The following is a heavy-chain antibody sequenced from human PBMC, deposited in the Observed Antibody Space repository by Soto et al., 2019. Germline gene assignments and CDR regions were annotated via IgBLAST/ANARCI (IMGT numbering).Heavy chain of an antibody. CDR1: GGSISSGGYY. CDR3: ARGGEAYYDILTGFYFDY. CDR2: IYDSGST. J-gene: IGHJ4*02. D-gene: IGHD3-9*01. Sequence: SETLSLTCTVSGGSISSGGYYWTWIRQPPGKGLEWIGYIYDSGSTYYNPSLKSRLTISVDTSKNQFSLKLNSVTAADTAVYYCARGGEAYYDILTGFYFDYWGTGTLVTVSS. V-gene: IGHV4-30-4*01.